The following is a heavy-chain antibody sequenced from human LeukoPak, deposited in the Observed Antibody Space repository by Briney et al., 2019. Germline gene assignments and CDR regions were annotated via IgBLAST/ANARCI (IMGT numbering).Heavy chain of an antibody. Sequence: SVKVSCKASGGTFSSYAISWVRQAPGQGLEWMGAIIPIFGTANYAQKFQGRVTITADESTSTAYMELSSLRSEDTAVYYCARVPAAPPRYYYYYMDVWGKGTTVTVSS. J-gene: IGHJ6*03. CDR3: ARVPAAPPRYYYYYMDV. CDR1: GGTFSSYA. V-gene: IGHV1-69*13. D-gene: IGHD2-2*01. CDR2: IIPIFGTA.